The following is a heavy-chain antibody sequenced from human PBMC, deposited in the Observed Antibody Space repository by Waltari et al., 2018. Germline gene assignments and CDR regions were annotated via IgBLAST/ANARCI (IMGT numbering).Heavy chain of an antibody. Sequence: QVQLQQWGAGLLKPSETLSLTCAVYGGSFSGYYWSWIRQPPGKGLEWIGEINHSGSTNYNPSLKSRVTISVDTSKNQFSLKLSSVTAADTAVYYCAMTTVTTWEDYWGQGTPVTVSS. CDR1: GGSFSGYY. J-gene: IGHJ4*02. V-gene: IGHV4-34*01. CDR3: AMTTVTTWEDY. D-gene: IGHD4-17*01. CDR2: INHSGST.